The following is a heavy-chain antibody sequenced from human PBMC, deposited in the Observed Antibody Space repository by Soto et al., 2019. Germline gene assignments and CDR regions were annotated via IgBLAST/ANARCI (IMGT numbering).Heavy chain of an antibody. CDR2: INHSGST. CDR1: GECLCGSF. Sequence: SETLSLTCAVCGECLCGSFWTGILQPQGKGLEWIGEINHSGSTNYNPSLKSRVTISVVTSKNQFSLKLSSVTAADTAVYYCARWPTTTAHYYYYMDVWGKGTTVTVSS. CDR3: ARWPTTTAHYYYYMDV. J-gene: IGHJ6*03. D-gene: IGHD4-17*01. V-gene: IGHV4-34*01.